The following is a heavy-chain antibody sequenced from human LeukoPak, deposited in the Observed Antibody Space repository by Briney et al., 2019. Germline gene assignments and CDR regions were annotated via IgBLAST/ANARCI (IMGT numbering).Heavy chain of an antibody. CDR1: GGSFSGYY. Sequence: SETLSLTCAVYGGSFSGYYWSWIRQPPGKGLEWIGEINHSGSTNYNPSLKCRVTISVDTSKNQFSLKLSSVTAADTAVYYCARVDSSGYYPDYWGQGTLATVSS. CDR3: ARVDSSGYYPDY. J-gene: IGHJ4*02. D-gene: IGHD3-22*01. V-gene: IGHV4-34*01. CDR2: INHSGST.